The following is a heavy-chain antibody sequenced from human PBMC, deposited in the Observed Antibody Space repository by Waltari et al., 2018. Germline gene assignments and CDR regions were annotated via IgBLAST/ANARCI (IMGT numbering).Heavy chain of an antibody. CDR2: INPNSGGT. Sequence: QVQLVQSGAEVKKPGASVKVSCKASGYTFTGYYMHWVRQAPGQGLEWMGWINPNSGGTNYAQKFQGRVTMTRDTSISTAYMELSRLRSDDTAVYYCARGAYSSGYIVMAIQAHWYFDLWGRGTLVTVSS. CDR3: ARGAYSSGYIVMAIQAHWYFDL. CDR1: GYTFTGYY. V-gene: IGHV1-2*02. J-gene: IGHJ2*01. D-gene: IGHD3-22*01.